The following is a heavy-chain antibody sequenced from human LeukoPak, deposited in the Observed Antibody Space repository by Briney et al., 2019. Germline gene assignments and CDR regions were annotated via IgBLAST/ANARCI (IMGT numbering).Heavy chain of an antibody. CDR1: GGTFSSYA. V-gene: IGHV1-69*13. CDR3: AASYSSGWSFDY. Sequence: ASVKVSCKASGGTFSSYAISWVRQAPGQGLEWMGGIIPIFGTANYAQKFQGRVTITADESTSTAYMELSSLRSEDTAVYYCAASYSSGWSFDYWGQGTLVTVSS. D-gene: IGHD6-19*01. J-gene: IGHJ4*02. CDR2: IIPIFGTA.